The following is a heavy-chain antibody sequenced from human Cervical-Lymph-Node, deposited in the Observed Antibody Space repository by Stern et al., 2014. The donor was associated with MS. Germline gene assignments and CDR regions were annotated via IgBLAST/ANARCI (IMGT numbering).Heavy chain of an antibody. CDR3: AKDMVGGGCGHTDY. CDR1: GFSLRTFT. Sequence: EVNLVESGGVVVQPGRSLRLSCTVSGFSLRTFTLHWVRHPPRTGMERVSLIRWDGLTTYHADSLTGRLIISRENSKNSLYLQMDSLRTDDAALYYCAKDMVGGGCGHTDYWGQGTLVTVSS. V-gene: IGHV3-43*01. J-gene: IGHJ4*02. D-gene: IGHD6-19*01. CDR2: IRWDGLTT.